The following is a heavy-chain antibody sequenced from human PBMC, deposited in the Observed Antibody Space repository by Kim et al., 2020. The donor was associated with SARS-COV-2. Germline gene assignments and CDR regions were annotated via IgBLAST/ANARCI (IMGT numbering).Heavy chain of an antibody. Sequence: GGSLRLSCAASGFTFSSYWMHWVRQAPGKGLAWVSRINSDGSSTSYADSVKGRFTISRDNAKNTLYLQMNSLRAEDTAVYYCARDLVATSYYYYGMDVWGQGTTVTVSS. CDR2: INSDGSST. CDR1: GFTFSSYW. CDR3: ARDLVATSYYYYGMDV. J-gene: IGHJ6*02. D-gene: IGHD5-12*01. V-gene: IGHV3-74*01.